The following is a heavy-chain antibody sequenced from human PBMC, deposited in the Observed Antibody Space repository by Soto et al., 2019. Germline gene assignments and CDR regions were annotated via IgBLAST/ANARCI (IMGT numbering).Heavy chain of an antibody. CDR1: GFTFSSYW. CDR3: TRDIGGKGAY. Sequence: EVQLVESGGGLVQPGGSLRLSCAASGFTFSSYWMHWFRQVPGKGLLWVSRIDEYGSTINYADSVKGRFTISRDNARNTLYLEMNSLRAEDTALYYFTRDIGGKGAYWGPGTLVTVSS. J-gene: IGHJ4*02. V-gene: IGHV3-74*01. D-gene: IGHD3-10*01. CDR2: IDEYGSTI.